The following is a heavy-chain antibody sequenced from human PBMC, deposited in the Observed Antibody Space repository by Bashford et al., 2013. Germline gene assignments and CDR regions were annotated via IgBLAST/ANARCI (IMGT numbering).Heavy chain of an antibody. D-gene: IGHD6-19*01. J-gene: IGHJ4*02. CDR2: VDPEDGET. V-gene: IGHV1-69-2*01. Sequence: WVRQAPGKGLEWMGLVDPEDGETIYAEKFQGRVTITADTSTDTAYMELSSLRSEDTAVYYCATVGSAPRPYWGQGTLVTVSS. CDR3: ATVGSAPRPY.